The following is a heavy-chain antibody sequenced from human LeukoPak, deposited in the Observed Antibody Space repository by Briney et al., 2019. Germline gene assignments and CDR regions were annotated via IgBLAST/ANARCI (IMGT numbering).Heavy chain of an antibody. J-gene: IGHJ4*02. CDR2: INHSGST. V-gene: IGHV4-34*01. CDR3: ARALGYPDY. CDR1: GGSFSGYY. D-gene: IGHD3-16*01. Sequence: SETLSLTCAVYGGSFSGYYRSWIRQPPGKGLEWIGEINHSGSTNYNPSLKSRVTISVDTSKNQFSLKLSSVTAADTAVYYCARALGYPDYWGQGTLVTVSS.